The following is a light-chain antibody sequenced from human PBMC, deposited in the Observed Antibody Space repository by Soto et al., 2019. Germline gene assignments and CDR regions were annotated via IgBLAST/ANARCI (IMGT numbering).Light chain of an antibody. Sequence: DIQMTQSPSSLSASVGDRVSITCQASQDISTYLNWFQQKPGKAPKLLIYDASNLETGVPSRFSGSGSGTDFAFTISSLQPEDIATYYCQQYANLPSITFGQGTRLEIK. CDR2: DAS. CDR1: QDISTY. CDR3: QQYANLPSIT. J-gene: IGKJ5*01. V-gene: IGKV1-33*01.